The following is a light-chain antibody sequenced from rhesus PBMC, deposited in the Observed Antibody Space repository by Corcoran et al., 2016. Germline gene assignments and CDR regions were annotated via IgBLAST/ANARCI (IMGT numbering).Light chain of an antibody. V-gene: IGLV2-13*03. Sequence: QAAPTQSPSVSGSPGQSVTISCTGPSSDIGGYNRVSWYHQHPGKAPIRMIYEVSKRPSGVSDRFSGSKSGNTASLTISWLQAEDEADYYCSSYASSSTFIFGAGTRLTVL. J-gene: IGLJ1*01. CDR1: SSDIGGYNR. CDR3: SSYASSSTFI. CDR2: EVS.